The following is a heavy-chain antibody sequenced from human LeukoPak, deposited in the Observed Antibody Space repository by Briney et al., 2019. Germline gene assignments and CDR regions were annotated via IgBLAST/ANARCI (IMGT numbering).Heavy chain of an antibody. D-gene: IGHD3-10*01. J-gene: IGHJ2*01. CDR1: GYTFTAHY. CDR2: INPNSGGT. V-gene: IGHV1-2*02. CDR3: ARGRGTTMVRGVITNYFDL. Sequence: ASVKVSCKASGYTFTAHYIHWVRQAAGQGLEWMGWINPNSGGTNYAQKFLGSVTMTGDTSINTAFMELSRLRSDDTAIYYCARGRGTTMVRGVITNYFDLWGRGSLVTVSS.